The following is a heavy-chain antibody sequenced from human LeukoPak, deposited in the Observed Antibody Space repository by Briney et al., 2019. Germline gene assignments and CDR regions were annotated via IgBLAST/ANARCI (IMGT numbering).Heavy chain of an antibody. Sequence: GGSLRLSCAASGFTFSTYSMNWVRQAPGKGLEGVSSISGSSIYIYYADSVKGRFTISRDNAKNSLYLQMNSLRAEDTAVYYCARDPPYYDSSGYYYDYWGPGTLVTVSS. J-gene: IGHJ4*02. CDR2: ISGSSIYI. CDR3: ARDPPYYDSSGYYYDY. V-gene: IGHV3-21*01. D-gene: IGHD3-22*01. CDR1: GFTFSTYS.